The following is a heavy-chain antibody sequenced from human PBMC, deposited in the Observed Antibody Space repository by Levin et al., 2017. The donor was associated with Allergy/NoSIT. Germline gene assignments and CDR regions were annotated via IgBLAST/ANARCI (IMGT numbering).Heavy chain of an antibody. CDR2: ISYDGSNK. CDR3: ARADFWSGYSVEAFDY. Sequence: RSGGSLRLSCAASGFTFSSYAMHWVRQAPGKGLEWVAVISYDGSNKYYADSVKGRFTISRDNSKNTLYLQMNSLRAEDTAVYYCARADFWSGYSVEAFDYWGQGTLVTVSS. J-gene: IGHJ4*02. V-gene: IGHV3-30*04. CDR1: GFTFSSYA. D-gene: IGHD3-3*01.